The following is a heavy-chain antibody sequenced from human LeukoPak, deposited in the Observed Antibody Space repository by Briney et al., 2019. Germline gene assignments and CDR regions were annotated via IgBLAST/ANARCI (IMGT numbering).Heavy chain of an antibody. Sequence: GGSLRLSCAASGFTFSTYWMSWVRQAPGKGLEWVSAISGSGGSTYYADSVKGRFTISRDNSKNTLYLQMNSLRAEDTAVYYCAKGYDILTGYPYDYWGQGTLVTVSS. CDR3: AKGYDILTGYPYDY. V-gene: IGHV3-23*01. CDR2: ISGSGGST. CDR1: GFTFSTYW. J-gene: IGHJ4*02. D-gene: IGHD3-9*01.